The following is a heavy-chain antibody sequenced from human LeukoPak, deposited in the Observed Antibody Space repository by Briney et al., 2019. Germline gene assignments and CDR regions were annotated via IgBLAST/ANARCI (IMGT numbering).Heavy chain of an antibody. J-gene: IGHJ6*02. CDR1: GYTFTGYY. D-gene: IGHD2-2*02. CDR3: AGPGYCSSTSCYRSYYGMDV. CDR2: INPNSGGT. V-gene: IGHV1-2*02. Sequence: ASVKVSCKASGYTFTGYYMHWVRQAPGQGLEWMGWINPNSGGTNYAQKFQGRVTMTRDTSISTAYMELSRLGSDDTAVYYCAGPGYCSSTSCYRSYYGMDVWGQGTTVTVSS.